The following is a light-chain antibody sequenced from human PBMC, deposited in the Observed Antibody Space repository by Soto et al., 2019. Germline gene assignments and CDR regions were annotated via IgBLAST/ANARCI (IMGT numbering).Light chain of an antibody. J-gene: IGKJ1*01. CDR3: QQFNNWPPT. CDR1: QSVRRN. V-gene: IGKV3-15*01. Sequence: EILMTQSPATLSVSPGERATLSCRASQSVRRNFAWYQQKPGQAPRLLIYGVSTRATGIPARFSGSGSGTEFTLTISSLQSEDFAVYYCQQFNNWPPTFGQGTKVDIK. CDR2: GVS.